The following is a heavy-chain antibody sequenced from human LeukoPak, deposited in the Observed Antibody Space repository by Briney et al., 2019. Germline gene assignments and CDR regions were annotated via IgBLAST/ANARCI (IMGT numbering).Heavy chain of an antibody. CDR3: ARAPRLGRVYYYYGMDV. D-gene: IGHD1-26*01. CDR1: GFTFSSYS. Sequence: GGSLRLSCAASGFTFSSYSMNWVRQAPGKGLEWVSSISSSSSYIYYADSVKGRFTISRDNAKNLLYLQMNSLRAEDTAVYYCARAPRLGRVYYYYGMDVWGQGTTVTVSS. J-gene: IGHJ6*02. CDR2: ISSSSSYI. V-gene: IGHV3-21*01.